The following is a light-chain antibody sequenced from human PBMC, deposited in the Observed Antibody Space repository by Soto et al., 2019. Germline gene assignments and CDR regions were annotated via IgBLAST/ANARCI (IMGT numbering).Light chain of an antibody. CDR2: DVT. Sequence: QSALTQPRSVSGSPGQSVTISCTGTSSDVGAYNYVSWYQQHPGKAPKLIIYDVTKRPSGVPDRFSGSKSGNTASLTISGLQAVDEADYYCCSYAGTYTLWVFGGGTKVTVL. J-gene: IGLJ3*02. V-gene: IGLV2-11*01. CDR3: CSYAGTYTLWV. CDR1: SSDVGAYNY.